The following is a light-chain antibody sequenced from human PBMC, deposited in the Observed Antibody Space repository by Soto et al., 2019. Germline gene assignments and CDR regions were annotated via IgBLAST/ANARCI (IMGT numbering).Light chain of an antibody. CDR1: RTISTY. V-gene: IGKV1-39*01. Sequence: DIQVTQSPSSLSASVGDTITISCRASRTISTYVNWYQQRPGKAPKVLVYSASNLQSGVPSRFRGSGSGTAFTLTIGSLQPDDFATYYCQQSHSTPYTFGQGTNVDIK. CDR2: SAS. J-gene: IGKJ2*01. CDR3: QQSHSTPYT.